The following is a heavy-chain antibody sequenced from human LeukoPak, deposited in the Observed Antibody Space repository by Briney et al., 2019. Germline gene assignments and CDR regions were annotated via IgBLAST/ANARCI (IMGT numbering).Heavy chain of an antibody. J-gene: IGHJ5*02. CDR2: INHSGST. D-gene: IGHD3-22*01. CDR3: ARGNRYPYYCDSRSTGFDP. Sequence: SETLSLTCAVYGGSFSGYYWSWIRQPPGKGLEWIGEINHSGSTNYNPSLKIRVTISVDTSKNQFSLKLSSVTAADTAVYYCARGNRYPYYCDSRSTGFDPWGQGTLVTVSS. V-gene: IGHV4-34*01. CDR1: GGSFSGYY.